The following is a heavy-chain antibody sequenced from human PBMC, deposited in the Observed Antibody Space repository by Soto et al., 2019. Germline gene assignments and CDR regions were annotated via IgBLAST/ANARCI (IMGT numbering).Heavy chain of an antibody. CDR2: ISAYNGNT. J-gene: IGHJ6*01. CDR1: GYTFTSYG. CDR3: ARVIIYYYYGMEI. V-gene: IGHV1-18*01. Sequence: ASVKVSCKASGYTFTSYGISWVRQAPIQVLEGMVCISAYNGNTNYDQKLQGRVTMTTDTSTSTDYMELRSLRSDDTAVYYGARVIIYYYYGMEIWGQGTTVTVSS.